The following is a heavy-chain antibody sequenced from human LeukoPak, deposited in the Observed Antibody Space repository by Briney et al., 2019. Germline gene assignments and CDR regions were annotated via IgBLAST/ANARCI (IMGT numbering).Heavy chain of an antibody. V-gene: IGHV4-59*01. CDR2: IYYSGST. D-gene: IGHD2-21*01. J-gene: IGHJ6*03. Sequence: SETLSLTCTVSGGSISSYYWSWIRQPPGKGLEWIGYIYYSGSTNYNPSLKSRVTISVDTSKNQFSLKLSSVTAADTAAYYCARSISDPPYYYYYMDVWGKGTTVTVSS. CDR1: GGSISSYY. CDR3: ARSISDPPYYYYYMDV.